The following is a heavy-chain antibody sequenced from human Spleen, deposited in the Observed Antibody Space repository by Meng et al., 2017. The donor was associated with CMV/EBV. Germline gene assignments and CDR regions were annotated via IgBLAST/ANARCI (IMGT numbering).Heavy chain of an antibody. Sequence: QVQRPQWGAGLLKPPETLSLTCAVYGGSFSGYYWSWIRQPPGKGLEWIGEINHSGSTNYNPSLKSRVTISVDTSKNQFSLKLSSVTAADTAVYYCARGGDGYNFWSLCYFDYWGQGTLVTVSS. V-gene: IGHV4-34*01. J-gene: IGHJ4*02. CDR3: ARGGDGYNFWSLCYFDY. D-gene: IGHD5-24*01. CDR2: INHSGST. CDR1: GGSFSGYY.